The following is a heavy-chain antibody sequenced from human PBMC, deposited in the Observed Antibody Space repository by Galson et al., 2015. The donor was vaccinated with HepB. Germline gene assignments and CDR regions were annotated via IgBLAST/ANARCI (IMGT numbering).Heavy chain of an antibody. J-gene: IGHJ6*03. V-gene: IGHV3-15*01. CDR3: TTTKNYMDV. CDR2: IKSKADRGKT. CDR1: GFTFHDAW. Sequence: SLRLSCAASGFTFHDAWMSWVRQAPGKGLEWVGRIKSKADRGKTDYAAPVKGRFTISRDDSKNTLYLQMDSLKSEDTAVYYCTTTKNYMDVWGEGTTVTVSS.